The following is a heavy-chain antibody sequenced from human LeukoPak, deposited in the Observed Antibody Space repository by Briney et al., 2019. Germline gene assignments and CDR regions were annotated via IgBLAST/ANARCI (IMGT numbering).Heavy chain of an antibody. CDR2: IYYSGST. V-gene: IGHV4-39*01. J-gene: IGHJ1*01. CDR3: ARKQPREYFQH. Sequence: SETLSLTCTVSGGSISSSSYYWGWIRQPPGKGLEWIGSIYYSGSTYYNPSLKSRVTISVDTSKNQFSLKLSSVTAADTAVYYCARKQPREYFQHWGQGTLVTVSS. CDR1: GGSISSSSYY.